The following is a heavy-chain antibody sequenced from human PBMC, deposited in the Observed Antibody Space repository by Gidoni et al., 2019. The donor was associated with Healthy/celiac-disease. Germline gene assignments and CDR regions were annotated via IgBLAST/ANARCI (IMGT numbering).Heavy chain of an antibody. CDR1: GGSISSGGYH. Sequence: QVQLQESGPGLVKPSQTLSLTCTVSGGSISSGGYHWSWIRQPPGKGLEWIWYIYYSGSTYYNPSLKSRVTISVDTSKNQFSLKLSSVTAADTAVYYCASRSSSDAFDIWGQGTMVTVSS. CDR3: ASRSSSDAFDI. J-gene: IGHJ3*02. V-gene: IGHV4-31*03. D-gene: IGHD6-6*01. CDR2: IYYSGST.